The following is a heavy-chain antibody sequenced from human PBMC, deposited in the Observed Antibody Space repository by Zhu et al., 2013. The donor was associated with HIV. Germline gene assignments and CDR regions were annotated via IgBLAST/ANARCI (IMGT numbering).Heavy chain of an antibody. CDR1: GGSFSGYY. D-gene: IGHD6-19*01. Sequence: QVQLQQWGAGLLKPSETLSLTCAVYGGSFSGYYWSWIRQPPGKGLEWIGEINHSGSTNYNPSLKSRVTISVDTSKNQFSLKLSSVTAADTAVYYCARLSPSSGWYLLSYYYGMDVWGQGTTVTVSS. CDR3: ARLSPSSGWYLLSYYYGMDV. J-gene: IGHJ6*02. V-gene: IGHV4-34*01. CDR2: INHSGST.